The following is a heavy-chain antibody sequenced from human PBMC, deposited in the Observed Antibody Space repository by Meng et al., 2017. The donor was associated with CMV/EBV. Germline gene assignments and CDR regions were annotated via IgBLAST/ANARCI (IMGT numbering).Heavy chain of an antibody. CDR1: FSSYA. V-gene: IGHV1-69*05. J-gene: IGHJ6*02. Sequence: FSSYALSWVRQAPGQGLEWMGGSIPIFGTANYAQKFQGRVTITTDESTSTAYMELSSLRSEDTAVYYCARVICSSTSCYGGYYGMDVWGQGTTVTVSS. CDR3: ARVICSSTSCYGGYYGMDV. D-gene: IGHD2-2*01. CDR2: SIPIFGTA.